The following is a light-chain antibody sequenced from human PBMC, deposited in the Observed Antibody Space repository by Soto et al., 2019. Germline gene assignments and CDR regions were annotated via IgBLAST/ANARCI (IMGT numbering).Light chain of an antibody. V-gene: IGKV3-11*01. CDR3: QQHSHWPPWT. CDR2: GAS. Sequence: EVVLTQSPATLSLSPGERATLSCRVSENVRTFVDWYQQKHGKAPRLRIYGASNRATGIPARFSGSGSGTDFTLTISNLEPEAFAVYYCQQHSHWPPWTFGQGTRVEIK. J-gene: IGKJ1*01. CDR1: ENVRTF.